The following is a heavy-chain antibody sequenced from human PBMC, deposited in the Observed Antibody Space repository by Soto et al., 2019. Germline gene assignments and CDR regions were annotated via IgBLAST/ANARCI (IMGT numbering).Heavy chain of an antibody. J-gene: IGHJ5*02. CDR2: MNPNSGNT. V-gene: IGHV1-8*01. CDR3: ARDPIAAAGPVDDP. CDR1: GYTFTSYD. Sequence: QVQLVQSGAAVKQPGASVKVSCKPSGYTFTSYDINWVRQATGQGLAWMGWMNPNSGNTGYAQKFQGRVTMTRNTSISTAYMELSSLRSEDTAVYYCARDPIAAAGPVDDPWGQGTLVTVSS. D-gene: IGHD6-13*01.